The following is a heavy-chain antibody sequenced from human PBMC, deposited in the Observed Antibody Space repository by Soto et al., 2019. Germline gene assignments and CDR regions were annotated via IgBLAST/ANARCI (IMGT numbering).Heavy chain of an antibody. CDR3: ARSNSMDV. CDR1: GGTFSTYA. Sequence: AVKVSCNNSGGTFSTYAISWVPQAPGQGLEWTGGIIPISDPANSAQKCQGRVTITADKSTSTGYMERSSRRSEYITVYYCARSNSMDVWVQGTT. CDR2: IIPISDPA. V-gene: IGHV1-69*06. J-gene: IGHJ6*02. D-gene: IGHD1-1*01.